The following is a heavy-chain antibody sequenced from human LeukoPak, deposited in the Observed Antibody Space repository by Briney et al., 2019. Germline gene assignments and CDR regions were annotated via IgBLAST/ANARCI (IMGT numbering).Heavy chain of an antibody. CDR1: GFTFSSYG. V-gene: IGHV3-30*02. CDR2: IRYDGSNK. CDR3: AKTGIAAAGLFDY. J-gene: IGHJ4*02. Sequence: QPGRSLRLSCAASGFTFSSYGMHWVRQAPGKGLEWVAFIRYDGSNKYYADSVKGRFTISRDNSKNTLYLQMNSLRAEDTAVYYCAKTGIAAAGLFDYWGQGTLVTVSS. D-gene: IGHD6-13*01.